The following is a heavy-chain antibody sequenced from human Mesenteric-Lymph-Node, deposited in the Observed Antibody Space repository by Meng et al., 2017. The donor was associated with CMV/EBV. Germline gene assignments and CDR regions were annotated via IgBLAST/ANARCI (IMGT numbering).Heavy chain of an antibody. D-gene: IGHD3-10*01. CDR1: DDSISIGDW. V-gene: IGHV4-4*02. CDR3: ARGDWYVDL. J-gene: IGHJ2*01. CDR2: IYYTGST. Sequence: LTCPVSDDSISIGDWWSWVRQSPGKGLEWIGEIYYTGSTSYNPSFKSRVTLSVDVSKKQFSLKLTSVTAADTAVYYCARGDWYVDLWGRGTLVTVSS.